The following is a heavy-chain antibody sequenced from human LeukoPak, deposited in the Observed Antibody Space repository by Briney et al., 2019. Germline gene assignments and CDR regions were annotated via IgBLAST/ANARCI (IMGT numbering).Heavy chain of an antibody. CDR3: ARADCSGSTCYLRCSWFDP. CDR1: GFTFSSFD. J-gene: IGHJ5*02. Sequence: KTGGSLRLSCAASGFTFSSFDMNWVRQAPGKGLEWVSSISTSSRYIYYRDSVKGRFTISRDDAKNSLYLQMNSLRVEDTAVYYCARADCSGSTCYLRCSWFDPWGQGTLVTVSS. CDR2: ISTSSRYI. V-gene: IGHV3-21*01. D-gene: IGHD2-2*01.